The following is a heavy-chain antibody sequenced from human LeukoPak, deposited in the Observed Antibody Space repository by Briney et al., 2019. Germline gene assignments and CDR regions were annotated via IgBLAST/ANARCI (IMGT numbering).Heavy chain of an antibody. CDR3: ARGNGDDPLEFGY. Sequence: PSETLSLTCTVSGGSISSYYWSWIRQPPGKGLEWIGYIYYSGSTNYNPSLKSRVTISVDTSKNQFSLKLSSATAADTAVYYCARGNGDDPLEFGYWGQGTLVTVS. V-gene: IGHV4-59*01. CDR2: IYYSGST. CDR1: GGSISSYY. D-gene: IGHD4-17*01. J-gene: IGHJ4*02.